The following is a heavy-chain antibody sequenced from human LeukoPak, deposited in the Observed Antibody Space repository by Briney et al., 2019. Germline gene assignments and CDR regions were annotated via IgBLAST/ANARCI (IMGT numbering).Heavy chain of an antibody. CDR1: GHTFTGHC. J-gene: IGHJ4*02. Sequence: ASVKVSCKASGHTFTGHCFYWVRQAPGQGLEWMGRINPNSGDTNYAQKFQGRVTMTRNTSISTAYMELSSLRSEDTAVYYCASLDRGSGWYEFVDYWGQGTLVTVSS. D-gene: IGHD6-19*01. CDR2: INPNSGDT. V-gene: IGHV1-8*02. CDR3: ASLDRGSGWYEFVDY.